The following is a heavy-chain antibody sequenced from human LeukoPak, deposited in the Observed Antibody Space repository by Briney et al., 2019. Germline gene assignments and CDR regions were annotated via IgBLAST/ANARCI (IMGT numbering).Heavy chain of an antibody. CDR1: GFTFGDYA. J-gene: IGHJ4*02. CDR3: TRDYEVALDY. V-gene: IGHV3-49*04. Sequence: GGSLRHSCTASGFTFGDYAMSWVRQAPGKGLEWVGFIRSKAYGGTTEYAASVKGRFTISRDDSKSIAYLQMNSLKTEDTAVYYCTRDYEVALDYWGQGTLVTVSS. D-gene: IGHD5-12*01. CDR2: IRSKAYGGTT.